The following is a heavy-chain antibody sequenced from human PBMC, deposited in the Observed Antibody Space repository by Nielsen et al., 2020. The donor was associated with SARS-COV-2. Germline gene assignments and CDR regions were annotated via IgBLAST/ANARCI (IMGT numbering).Heavy chain of an antibody. Sequence: SETLSLTCTVSGGSISRYHWNWIRQPPGKGLEWIGYIYYSGSTNYNPSLKSGVTISVDTSKNQFSLKLSSVTAADTAVYYCARAGYSYDYGNWFDPWGRGTLVTVSS. V-gene: IGHV4-59*01. J-gene: IGHJ5*02. CDR2: IYYSGST. D-gene: IGHD5-18*01. CDR3: ARAGYSYDYGNWFDP. CDR1: GGSISRYH.